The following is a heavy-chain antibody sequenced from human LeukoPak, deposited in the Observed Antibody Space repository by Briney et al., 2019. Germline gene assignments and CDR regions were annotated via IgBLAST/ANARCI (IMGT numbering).Heavy chain of an antibody. CDR2: INTDGSNT. V-gene: IGHV3-74*01. J-gene: IGHJ4*02. CDR3: VVWGEDRSGHRFDF. CDR1: GFTFSSYW. Sequence: PGGSLRLSCAASGFTFSSYWMHWVRQAPGKGLMWVSRINTDGSNTHYADSVKGRFTISRDNAKNTLYLQMNGLRVEDTAVYYCVVWGEDRSGHRFDFWGQGTLVTVSS. D-gene: IGHD3-22*01.